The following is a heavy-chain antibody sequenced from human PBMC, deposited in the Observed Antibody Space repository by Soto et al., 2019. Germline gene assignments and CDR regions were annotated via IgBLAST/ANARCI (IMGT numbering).Heavy chain of an antibody. V-gene: IGHV4-34*01. CDR3: STRAYDTNGYYRFDP. CDR2: INHSGST. CDR1: GGSFSGYY. J-gene: IGHJ5*01. Sequence: SETLSLTCAVYGGSFSGYYWSWIRQPPGKGLEWIGEINHSGSTNYNPSLKSRVTISLDTSKNKFSLTLSAVTAADTAMYYCSTRAYDTNGYYRFDPWGQGTLVTVSS. D-gene: IGHD3-22*01.